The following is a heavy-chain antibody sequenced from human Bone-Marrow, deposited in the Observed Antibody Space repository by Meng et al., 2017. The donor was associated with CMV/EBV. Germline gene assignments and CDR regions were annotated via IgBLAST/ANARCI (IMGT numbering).Heavy chain of an antibody. D-gene: IGHD4-23*01. Sequence: GESLKISCVGSRFSFSTHGMHWVRQAPGKGLEWLSFIRYDGKNKYYIDSVKGRFTISRDNSKDTLYLQMDSLTTEDTAVYYCAKDQTASGKYLPLELWGQGTVVTVSS. CDR1: RFSFSTHG. CDR3: AKDQTASGKYLPLEL. CDR2: IRYDGKNK. J-gene: IGHJ4*02. V-gene: IGHV3-30*02.